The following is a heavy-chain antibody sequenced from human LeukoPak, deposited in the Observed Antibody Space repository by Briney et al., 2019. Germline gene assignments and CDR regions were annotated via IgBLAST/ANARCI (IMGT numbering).Heavy chain of an antibody. D-gene: IGHD2-2*01. Sequence: PGGSLRLSCTVSGFTFSSLEMNWVRQAPGKGLEWLAYISTDSGETIYYADSVEGRFTISRDNAKNSLYLQMNSLRVEDTATYYCATRTGGRCSRTSCPYDYWGQGTLVTVSS. CDR3: ATRTGGRCSRTSCPYDY. V-gene: IGHV3-48*03. CDR1: GFTFSSLE. CDR2: ISTDSGETI. J-gene: IGHJ4*02.